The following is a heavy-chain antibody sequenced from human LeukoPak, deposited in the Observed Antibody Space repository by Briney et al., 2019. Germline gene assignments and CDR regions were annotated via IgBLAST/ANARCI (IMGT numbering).Heavy chain of an antibody. V-gene: IGHV4-4*02. CDR1: GFTFSNAW. CDR2: IYHSGST. J-gene: IGHJ3*02. D-gene: IGHD6-13*01. CDR3: AIQDSNSSSWSQGGAFDI. Sequence: PGGSLRLSCAASGFTFSNAWMSWIRQPPGKGLEWIGEIYHSGSTNYNPSLKSRVTISVDKSKNQFSLKLSSVTAADTAVYYCAIQDSNSSSWSQGGAFDIWGQGTMVTVSS.